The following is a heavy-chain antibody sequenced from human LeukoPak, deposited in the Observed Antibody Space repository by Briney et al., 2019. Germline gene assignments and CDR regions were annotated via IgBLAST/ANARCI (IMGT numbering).Heavy chain of an antibody. J-gene: IGHJ4*02. CDR2: INPSSGDT. CDR1: GYSFTAAYN. CDR3: ARDPRGTYDY. D-gene: IGHD5-12*01. Sequence: ASMKVSCKASGYSFTAAYNIHWLRHAPGQGPEFMGWINPSSGDTRYAQKFQGRVTVTRDTIISTAYMELSSLTSDDTAVYYCARDPRGTYDYWGQGSLVTVSS. V-gene: IGHV1-2*02.